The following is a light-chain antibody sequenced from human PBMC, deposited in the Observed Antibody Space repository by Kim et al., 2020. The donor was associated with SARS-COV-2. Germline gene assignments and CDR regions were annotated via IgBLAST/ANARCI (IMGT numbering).Light chain of an antibody. Sequence: VSPGQTASIPCSGDKLGDKFACWYQQKPGQSPVLVIYQDSKRPSGIPERFSGSNSGNTATLTISGTQAMDEADYYCQAWDSSTEVFGTGTKVTVL. CDR3: QAWDSSTEV. CDR1: KLGDKF. V-gene: IGLV3-1*01. CDR2: QDS. J-gene: IGLJ1*01.